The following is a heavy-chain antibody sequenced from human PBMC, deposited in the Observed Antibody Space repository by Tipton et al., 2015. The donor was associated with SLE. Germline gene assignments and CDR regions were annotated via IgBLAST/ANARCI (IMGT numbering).Heavy chain of an antibody. J-gene: IGHJ4*02. CDR2: IYYSGST. CDR3: AGGDFLEWLPPFDY. D-gene: IGHD3-3*01. Sequence: TLSLTCAVYGRSFSGYYWGWIRQPPGKGLEWIGSIYYSGSTYYNPSLKSRVTISVDTSKNQFSLKLSSVTTADTAVYYCAGGDFLEWLPPFDYWGQGTLVTVSS. V-gene: IGHV4-34*01. CDR1: GRSFSGYY.